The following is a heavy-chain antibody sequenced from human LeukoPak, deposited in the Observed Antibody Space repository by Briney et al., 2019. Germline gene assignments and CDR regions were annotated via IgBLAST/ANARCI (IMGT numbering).Heavy chain of an antibody. J-gene: IGHJ5*02. D-gene: IGHD3-16*02. CDR3: ARGSGGPGSYYDYVWGSYRPHWFDP. CDR2: IYYSGST. V-gene: IGHV4-34*01. CDR1: GGSFSGYY. Sequence: SETLSLTCAVYGGSFSGYYWSWIRQPPGKGLERIGSIYYSGSTYYNPSLKSRVTISVDTSKNQFSLKLSSVTAADTAVYYCARGSGGPGSYYDYVWGSYRPHWFDPWGQGTLVTVSS.